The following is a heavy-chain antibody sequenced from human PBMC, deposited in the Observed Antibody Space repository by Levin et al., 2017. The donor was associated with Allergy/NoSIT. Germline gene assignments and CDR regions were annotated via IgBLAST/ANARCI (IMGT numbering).Heavy chain of an antibody. CDR3: AIHRDAYNSFDY. V-gene: IGHV4-59*08. D-gene: IGHD5-24*01. CDR2: IKYSGST. Sequence: SETLSLTCTVSGGSISSSYWSWIRQPPGKGLEWIGYIKYSGSTNYSPSLKSRVTISLDTSQNQFSLRLSSVTAADTAVYYCAIHRDAYNSFDYWGQGTLVTVSS. J-gene: IGHJ4*02. CDR1: GGSISSSY.